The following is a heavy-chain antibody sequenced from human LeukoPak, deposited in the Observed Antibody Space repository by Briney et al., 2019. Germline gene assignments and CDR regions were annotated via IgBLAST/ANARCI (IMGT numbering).Heavy chain of an antibody. J-gene: IGHJ4*02. Sequence: PSETLSLTCTVSGGSFSSYYWSWIRQPPGKGPEWIGYIYYSGSTNYNPSLKSRVTISVDTSKNQFSLKLSSVTAADTAVYYCASTVVVAASYCFDYWGQGTLVTVSS. CDR2: IYYSGST. CDR3: ASTVVVAASYCFDY. CDR1: GGSFSSYY. V-gene: IGHV4-59*01. D-gene: IGHD2-15*01.